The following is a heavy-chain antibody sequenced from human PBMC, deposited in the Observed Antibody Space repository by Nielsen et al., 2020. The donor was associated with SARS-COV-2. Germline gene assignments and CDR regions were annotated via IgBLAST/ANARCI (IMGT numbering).Heavy chain of an antibody. Sequence: WIRQPPGKGLEWVAVISYDGSNKYYADSVKGRFTISRDNSKNTLYLQMNSLRAEDTAVYYCASTIVPAVMPYASSGNWIDPWGQGTLVTVSS. CDR3: ASTIVPAVMPYASSGNWIDP. D-gene: IGHD2-2*01. J-gene: IGHJ5*02. CDR2: ISYDGSNK. V-gene: IGHV3-30-3*01.